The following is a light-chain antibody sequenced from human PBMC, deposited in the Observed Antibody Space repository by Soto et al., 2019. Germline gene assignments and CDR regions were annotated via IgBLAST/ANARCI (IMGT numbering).Light chain of an antibody. Sequence: ETVMTQSPATLSVSPGERPTLSCRASQSVSSNLAWYQQKPGQAPRLLIYDASPRATGIPARCSGSGSGTEFTLTISSLQSEDFAVYYCQQYNTWPLTFGPGTKVDIK. J-gene: IGKJ3*01. CDR3: QQYNTWPLT. CDR2: DAS. CDR1: QSVSSN. V-gene: IGKV3-15*01.